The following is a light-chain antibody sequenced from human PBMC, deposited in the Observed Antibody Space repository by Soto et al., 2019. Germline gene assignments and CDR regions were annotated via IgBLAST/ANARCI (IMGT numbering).Light chain of an antibody. CDR2: EVS. Sequence: QSVLTQPPSASGSPGQSVTISCTGTSSDVGICNYVSWYQQHPGKAPKLMIYEVSQRPSGVPDRFSGTKSGNTASLTVSGLQAEDEADYYCSSYAGRDNYVVFGGGTKLTVL. V-gene: IGLV2-8*01. J-gene: IGLJ2*01. CDR3: SSYAGRDNYVV. CDR1: SSDVGICNY.